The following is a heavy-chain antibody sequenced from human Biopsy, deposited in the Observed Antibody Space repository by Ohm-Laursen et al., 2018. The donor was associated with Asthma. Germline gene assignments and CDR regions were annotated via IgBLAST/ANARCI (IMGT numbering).Heavy chain of an antibody. Sequence: SLRLSCSASGFTFSNYGMHWVRQAPGKGLDWVAVISFDGSNKNYTDSVKGRFTISRDNSRNTLHLEMNSLRAQDTAVYFCAKEVFPGWELRRGPDSWGQGTLVTVSS. D-gene: IGHD1-26*01. J-gene: IGHJ4*02. CDR3: AKEVFPGWELRRGPDS. CDR1: GFTFSNYG. CDR2: ISFDGSNK. V-gene: IGHV3-30*18.